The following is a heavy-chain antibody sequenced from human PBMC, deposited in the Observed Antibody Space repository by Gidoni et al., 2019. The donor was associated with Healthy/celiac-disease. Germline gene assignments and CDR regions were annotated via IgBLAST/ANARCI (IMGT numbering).Heavy chain of an antibody. CDR1: GGSISCSNW. CDR2: IYHSGST. J-gene: IGHJ4*02. CDR3: ARENYYDSSGYYDPRYFDY. Sequence: QVQLQESGPGLVKPSGTLSLTCAVSGGSISCSNWWSWVRQPPGKGLEWIGEIYHSGSTNYNPSLKSRVTISVDKSKNQFSLKLSSVTAADTAVYYCARENYYDSSGYYDPRYFDYWGQGTLVTVSS. V-gene: IGHV4-4*02. D-gene: IGHD3-22*01.